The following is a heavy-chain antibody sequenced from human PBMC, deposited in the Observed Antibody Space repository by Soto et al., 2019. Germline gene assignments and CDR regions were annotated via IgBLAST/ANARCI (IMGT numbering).Heavy chain of an antibody. J-gene: IGHJ1*01. CDR2: IYPYNGNT. Sequence: QVQLVQSGAEVRKPGASVKVSCKSSGYTFINHGIFWVRQAPGQGLEWMAWIYPYNGNTNYAKKFLGRVTLTTETSTSIAYMDLRSLTADDSAIYYCARHLYGAAGGGYWGQDPLVTVSS. V-gene: IGHV1-18*01. CDR3: ARHLYGAAGGGY. CDR1: GYTFINHG. D-gene: IGHD6-13*01.